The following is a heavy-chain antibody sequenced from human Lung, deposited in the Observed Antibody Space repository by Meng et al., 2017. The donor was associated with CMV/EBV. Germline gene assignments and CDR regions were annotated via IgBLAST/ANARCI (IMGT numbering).Heavy chain of an antibody. CDR3: VRYANSQYGMDV. V-gene: IGHV3-7*01. Sequence: GEXXKISCAASGFTFTTFWMTWVRQAPGKGLEWVANIKEDGSGQWYVDSVKGRFTISRDNAKKSVYLQMNSLRAEDTVVYYCVRYANSQYGMDVWGQGTTVTVSS. CDR1: GFTFTTFW. CDR2: IKEDGSGQ. D-gene: IGHD2-21*01. J-gene: IGHJ6*02.